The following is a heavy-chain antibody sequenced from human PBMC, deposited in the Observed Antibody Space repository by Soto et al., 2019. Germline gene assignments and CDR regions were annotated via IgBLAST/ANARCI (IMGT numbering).Heavy chain of an antibody. CDR3: AREWDTGAFDY. V-gene: IGHV3-33*01. CDR2: IWYDGSNK. D-gene: IGHD1-26*01. CDR1: GFTFSSYG. Sequence: QVQLVESGGGVVQPGRSLRLSCAASGFTFSSYGMHWVRQAPGKGLEWVAVIWYDGSNKYYADSVKGRFSTSGDNSKNSLYLQMNSLRAEDTAVYYCAREWDTGAFDYWGQGTLVTVSS. J-gene: IGHJ4*02.